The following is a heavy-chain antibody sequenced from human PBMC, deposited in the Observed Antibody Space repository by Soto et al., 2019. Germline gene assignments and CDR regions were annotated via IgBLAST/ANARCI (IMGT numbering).Heavy chain of an antibody. CDR1: GYSFTSYW. D-gene: IGHD7-27*01. J-gene: IGHJ5*02. Sequence: GESLKISCKGSGYSFTSYWIGWVRQMPGKGLEWMGIIYPGDSDTRYSPSFQGQVTISADKSISTAYLQWSSLKASDTAMYYCARHGPSTGDGTENWFDPWGQGTLVTVSS. V-gene: IGHV5-51*01. CDR2: IYPGDSDT. CDR3: ARHGPSTGDGTENWFDP.